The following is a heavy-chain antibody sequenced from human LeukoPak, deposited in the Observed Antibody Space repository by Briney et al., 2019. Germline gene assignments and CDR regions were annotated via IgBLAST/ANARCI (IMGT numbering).Heavy chain of an antibody. CDR3: ARGSTYYYDSSGYYSDY. D-gene: IGHD3-22*01. J-gene: IGHJ4*02. Sequence: ASVKVSCKASGYTFTSYDINWVRQAPGQGLEWMGWISAYNGNTNYAQKLQGRVTMTTDTSTSTAYMELRSLRSDDTAVYYCARGSTYYYDSSGYYSDYWGQGTLVTVSS. CDR1: GYTFTSYD. V-gene: IGHV1-18*01. CDR2: ISAYNGNT.